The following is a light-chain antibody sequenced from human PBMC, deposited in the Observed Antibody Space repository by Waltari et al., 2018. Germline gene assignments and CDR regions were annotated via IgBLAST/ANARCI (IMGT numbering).Light chain of an antibody. J-gene: IGKJ1*01. CDR3: QNHERLPAT. V-gene: IGKV3-20*01. CDR2: AGS. Sequence: VLTQSPGTLSLSPGERATLSCRASQSISKYLVWYQQKPGHAPRLVIYAGSTMAAGIPDRFSGSGYGTDFTLTISRLEPEDFAMYYCQNHERLPATFGQGTKVEFK. CDR1: QSISKY.